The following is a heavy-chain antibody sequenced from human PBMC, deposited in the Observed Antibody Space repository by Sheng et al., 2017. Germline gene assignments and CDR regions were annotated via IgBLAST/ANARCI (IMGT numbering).Heavy chain of an antibody. Sequence: EVQLVESGGGLVQPGGSLRLSCAASGFTFSTYAMSWVRQAPGKGLEWVSTISDSGGRTYYVDSVKGRFTISRDNSKNTLYLQMNSLRAEDTAVYYCAKAGGYCSSTSCFNWFDPWGQGTLVT. V-gene: IGHV3-23*04. D-gene: IGHD2-2*01. CDR2: ISDSGGRT. CDR3: AKAGGYCSSTSCFNWFDP. J-gene: IGHJ5*02. CDR1: GFTFSTYA.